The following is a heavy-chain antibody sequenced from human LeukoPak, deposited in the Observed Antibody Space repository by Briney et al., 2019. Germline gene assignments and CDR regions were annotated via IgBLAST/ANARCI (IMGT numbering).Heavy chain of an antibody. CDR2: ISGSGGST. CDR3: AKAAIAVAGTNPYEFDY. J-gene: IGHJ4*02. CDR1: GFTFSSYA. V-gene: IGHV3-23*01. D-gene: IGHD6-19*01. Sequence: PGGSLRLSCAASGFTFSSYAMSRVRQAPGKGLEWVSAISGSGGSTYYADSVKGRFTISRDNSKNTLYLQMNSLRAEDTAVYYCAKAAIAVAGTNPYEFDYWGQGTLVTVSS.